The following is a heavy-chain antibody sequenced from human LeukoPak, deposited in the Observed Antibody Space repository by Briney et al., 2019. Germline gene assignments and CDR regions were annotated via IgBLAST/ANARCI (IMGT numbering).Heavy chain of an antibody. CDR2: IKQDGSEK. Sequence: GGSLRLSCAASGFTFSSYSMNWVRQAPGKGLEWVANIKQDGSEKYYVDSVKGRFTISRDNAKNSLYLQMNSLRAEDTAVYYCARATDDDSYYYYYMDVWGKGTTVTVSS. J-gene: IGHJ6*03. CDR1: GFTFSSYS. CDR3: ARATDDDSYYYYYMDV. V-gene: IGHV3-7*01.